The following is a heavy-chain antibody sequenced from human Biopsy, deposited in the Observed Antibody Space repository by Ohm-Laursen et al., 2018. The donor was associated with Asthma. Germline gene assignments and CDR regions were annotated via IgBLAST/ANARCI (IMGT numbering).Heavy chain of an antibody. D-gene: IGHD3-22*01. CDR3: ARIPRRSGSYFVDY. J-gene: IGHJ4*02. Sequence: SDTLSLTCTVSGDSITSGGCCWNWIRQHPGKGLEWIGYIHHSGTNYFNPSLKSRVSFSRDTSKNQFSLRLSSVTAADTAMYYCARIPRRSGSYFVDYWGQGTLVTVSS. V-gene: IGHV4-31*03. CDR1: GDSITSGGCC. CDR2: IHHSGTN.